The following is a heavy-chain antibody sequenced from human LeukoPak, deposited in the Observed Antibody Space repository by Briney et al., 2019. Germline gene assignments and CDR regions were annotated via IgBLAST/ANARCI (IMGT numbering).Heavy chain of an antibody. J-gene: IGHJ2*01. CDR3: AKDLSIYGPYWSFDL. V-gene: IGHV3-23*01. Sequence: GGSLRLSCAASGFTFNNFAMTWVRQAPWKGLEWVSTISGSGGSTYYADSVKGRFTISRDNSKNTLYLQMKSLRAGDSAVYYCAKDLSIYGPYWSFDLWGRGTLVTVSS. D-gene: IGHD3-10*01. CDR1: GFTFNNFA. CDR2: ISGSGGST.